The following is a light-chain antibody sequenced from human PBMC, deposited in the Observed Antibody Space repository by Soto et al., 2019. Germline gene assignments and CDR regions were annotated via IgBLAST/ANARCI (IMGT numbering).Light chain of an antibody. CDR3: CSYAGSSTFYV. CDR1: SSDVVIYNL. J-gene: IGLJ1*01. V-gene: IGLV2-23*02. Sequence: QSALTQPASVSGSPGQSITISCTGTSSDVVIYNLVSWYQQHPGKAPKLMLYEVSQRPSGVSIRFSGSQSGNTASLTISGLQAEDEADYYCCSYAGSSTFYVFGTGTKLTV. CDR2: EVS.